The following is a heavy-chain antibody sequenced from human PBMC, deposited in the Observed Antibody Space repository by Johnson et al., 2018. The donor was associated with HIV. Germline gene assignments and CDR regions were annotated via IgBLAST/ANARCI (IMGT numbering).Heavy chain of an antibody. D-gene: IGHD4-17*01. Sequence: QVQLVESGGGVVQPGRSLRLSCAASGFTFGSHGIHWVRQVPGKWLEWVAVISYDGSNKYYADSVKGRFTISRDNSKNTLYLQMNSLRDEDTAVYYCARRTVTALFDIWGQGTLVTVSS. V-gene: IGHV3-33*05. CDR2: ISYDGSNK. CDR3: ARRTVTALFDI. CDR1: GFTFGSHG. J-gene: IGHJ3*02.